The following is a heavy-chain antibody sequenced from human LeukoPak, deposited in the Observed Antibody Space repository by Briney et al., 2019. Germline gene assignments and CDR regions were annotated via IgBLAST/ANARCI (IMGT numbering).Heavy chain of an antibody. V-gene: IGHV4-39*07. CDR1: GGSISSSSYY. CDR2: IYYSGST. Sequence: KPSETLSLTCTVSGGSISSSSYYWGWIRQPPGKGLEWIGSIYYSGSTYYNPSLKSRVTISLDVSKNQFSLKLTSVTAADTAVYYCANSYDGKIVPFDNWGQGALVAVSS. CDR3: ANSYDGKIVPFDN. D-gene: IGHD4-23*01. J-gene: IGHJ4*02.